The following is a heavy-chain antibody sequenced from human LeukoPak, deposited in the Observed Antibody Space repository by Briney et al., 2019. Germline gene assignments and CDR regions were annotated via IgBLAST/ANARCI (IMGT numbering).Heavy chain of an antibody. Sequence: PEGSLRLSCAASGFTFSSYGMHWVRQAPGKGLEWVAFIRYDGSNKYYADSVKGRFTISRDNSKNTLYLQMNSLRAEDTAVYYCAMCGRRPGYFQHWGQGTLVTVSS. V-gene: IGHV3-30*02. CDR2: IRYDGSNK. J-gene: IGHJ1*01. CDR3: AMCGRRPGYFQH. D-gene: IGHD1-26*01. CDR1: GFTFSSYG.